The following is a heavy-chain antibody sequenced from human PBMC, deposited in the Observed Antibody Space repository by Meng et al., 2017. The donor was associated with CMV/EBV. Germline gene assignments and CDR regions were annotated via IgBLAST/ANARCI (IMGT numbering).Heavy chain of an antibody. CDR2: IRSKANSYAT. Sequence: LSLTCAASGFTFSGSAMHWVRQASGKGLEWVGRIRSKANSYATAYAASVKGRFTISRDDSKNTAYLQMNSLKTEDTAVYYCTRIDGVRDPCWGQGTLVTVSS. D-gene: IGHD3-22*01. CDR3: TRIDGVRDPC. J-gene: IGHJ4*02. CDR1: GFTFSGSA. V-gene: IGHV3-73*01.